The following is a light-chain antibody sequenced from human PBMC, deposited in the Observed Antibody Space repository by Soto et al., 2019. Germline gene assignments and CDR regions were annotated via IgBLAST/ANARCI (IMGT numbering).Light chain of an antibody. Sequence: QSVLTQPPSASGTPGQRVSISCSGYSSSIGTNFVYWYQQLPGTAPKVLIHSNNQRPSGVPDRFSGSKSGTSASLAISGLRSDDEADYYCAAWDDNLSTYVFGSGTKVTV. CDR3: AAWDDNLSTYV. J-gene: IGLJ1*01. CDR2: SNN. V-gene: IGLV1-47*02. CDR1: SSSIGTNF.